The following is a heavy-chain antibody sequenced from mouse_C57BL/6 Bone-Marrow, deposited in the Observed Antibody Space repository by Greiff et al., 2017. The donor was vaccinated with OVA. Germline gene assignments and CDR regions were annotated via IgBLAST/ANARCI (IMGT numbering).Heavy chain of an antibody. CDR3: TRYDYDGGAMDY. CDR1: GFNIKDDY. J-gene: IGHJ4*01. V-gene: IGHV14-4*01. D-gene: IGHD2-4*01. CDR2: IDPENGDT. Sequence: EVKLMESGAELVRPGASVKLSCTASGFNIKDDYMHWVKQRPEQGLEWIGWIDPENGDTEYASKFQGKATITADTSSNTAYLQLSSLTSEDTAVYYCTRYDYDGGAMDYWGQGTSVTVSS.